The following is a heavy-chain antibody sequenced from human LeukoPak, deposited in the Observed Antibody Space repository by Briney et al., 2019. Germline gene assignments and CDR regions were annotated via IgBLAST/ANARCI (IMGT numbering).Heavy chain of an antibody. J-gene: IGHJ4*02. V-gene: IGHV6-1*01. Sequence: SQTLSLTCAVSGDTFSSNSAAWDWIRQSPSRGLEWLGRTYYRYKWYNDYGVSVKRRITINTHTSKNKFSLQLNSVTPEDTAVYYCARINDGGFDYWGQGTLVTVSS. D-gene: IGHD2-15*01. CDR1: GDTFSSNSAA. CDR2: TYYRYKWYN. CDR3: ARINDGGFDY.